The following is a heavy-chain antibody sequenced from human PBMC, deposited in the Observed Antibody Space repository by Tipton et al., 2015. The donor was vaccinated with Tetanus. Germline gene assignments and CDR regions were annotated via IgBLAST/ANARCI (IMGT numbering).Heavy chain of an antibody. J-gene: IGHJ3*01. Sequence: SLRLSCAASGFPFSTYYLTWVRQAPGKGLVWVSYITTTANNIYYADSVKGRFTISRDNARDSLYLQMNRLRVEDTAVYYCARVHRDKLGIRAFDVWDRGTMVAVSS. V-gene: IGHV3-48*01. CDR3: ARVHRDKLGIRAFDV. CDR1: GFPFSTYY. CDR2: ITTTANNI. D-gene: IGHD1-14*01.